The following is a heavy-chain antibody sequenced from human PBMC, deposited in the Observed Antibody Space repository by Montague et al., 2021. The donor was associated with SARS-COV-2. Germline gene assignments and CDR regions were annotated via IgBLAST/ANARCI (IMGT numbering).Heavy chain of an antibody. D-gene: IGHD2-8*01. CDR3: ATITLGYCTNGVCQPPDY. CDR1: GASIGRSTYY. Sequence: SETLSLTCTVSGASIGRSTYYWGWIRQPPGKDLEWIGSIYYSGSTYYNPSRKSRVTISVDTSKNQFSLKLSSVTAADTAVYYCATITLGYCTNGVCQPPDYWGQGTLVTVSS. J-gene: IGHJ4*02. V-gene: IGHV4-39*01. CDR2: IYYSGST.